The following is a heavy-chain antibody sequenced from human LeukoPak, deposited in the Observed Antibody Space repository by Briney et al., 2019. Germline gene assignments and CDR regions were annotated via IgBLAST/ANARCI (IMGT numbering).Heavy chain of an antibody. D-gene: IGHD6-19*01. V-gene: IGHV4-4*07. J-gene: IGHJ4*02. CDR2: IYTSGTT. Sequence: SETLSLTCTVSGGSISSYYWSWIRQPAGKGLEWIGRIYTSGTTNYNPSLKSRVSMSVDTSKNQFSLKLSSVTAADTAVYYCARGKVVAGTPGQNSWDYWGQGTLVTVSS. CDR3: ARGKVVAGTPGQNSWDY. CDR1: GGSISSYY.